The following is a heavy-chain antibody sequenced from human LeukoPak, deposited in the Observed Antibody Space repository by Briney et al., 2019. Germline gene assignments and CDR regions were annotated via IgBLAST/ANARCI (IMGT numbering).Heavy chain of an antibody. J-gene: IGHJ3*02. CDR1: GGSVSSGSYY. Sequence: SETLSLTCTVSGGSVSSGSYYWNWIRQPPGKGLEWIGYIYYSGSTNYNPSLKSRVTISVDTSKNQFSLKLSSVTAADTAVYYCARDGDYDDAFDIWGQGTMVTVSS. CDR3: ARDGDYDDAFDI. CDR2: IYYSGST. D-gene: IGHD3-22*01. V-gene: IGHV4-61*01.